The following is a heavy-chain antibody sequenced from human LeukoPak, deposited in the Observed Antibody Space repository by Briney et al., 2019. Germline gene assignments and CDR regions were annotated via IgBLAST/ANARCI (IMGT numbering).Heavy chain of an antibody. D-gene: IGHD3-3*02. CDR3: AKKSFSTGAFDI. V-gene: IGHV3-23*01. Sequence: GGSLRLSCAASGFTFSSYAMSWVRQAPGRGLEWVSSVGGSDDTANYAASVTGRFTISRDNSKTSVYLQMSNLGAEDTAIYYCAKKSFSTGAFDIWGQGTMVTVSS. CDR2: VGGSDDTA. CDR1: GFTFSSYA. J-gene: IGHJ3*02.